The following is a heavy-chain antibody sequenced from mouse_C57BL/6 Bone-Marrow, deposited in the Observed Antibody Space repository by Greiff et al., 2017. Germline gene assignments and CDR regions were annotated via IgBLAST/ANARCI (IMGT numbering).Heavy chain of an antibody. J-gene: IGHJ3*01. Sequence: EVKLMESGGDLVKPGGSLKLSCAASGFTFSSYGMSWVRQTPDKRLEWVATISSGGSYTYYPDSVKGRFTISRDNAKNTLYLQMSSLKSEDTAMYYCERQLYGFAYWGQGTLVTVSA. CDR3: ERQLYGFAY. V-gene: IGHV5-6*01. D-gene: IGHD1-1*01. CDR2: ISSGGSYT. CDR1: GFTFSSYG.